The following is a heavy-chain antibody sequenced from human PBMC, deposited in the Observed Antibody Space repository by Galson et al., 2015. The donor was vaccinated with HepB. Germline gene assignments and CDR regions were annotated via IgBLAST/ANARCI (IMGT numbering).Heavy chain of an antibody. V-gene: IGHV1-3*01. Sequence: SVKVSCKASGYTFTNYAIHWVRQAPGQRLEWMGWIHAGNGNTKYSQKFQGRVTITRDTSASTAYMELRSLRSEDTAMYYCARVYYYYYQMDVWGKGTTVTVSS. CDR2: IHAGNGNT. CDR3: ARVYYYYYQMDV. J-gene: IGHJ6*03. CDR1: GYTFTNYA. D-gene: IGHD2/OR15-2a*01.